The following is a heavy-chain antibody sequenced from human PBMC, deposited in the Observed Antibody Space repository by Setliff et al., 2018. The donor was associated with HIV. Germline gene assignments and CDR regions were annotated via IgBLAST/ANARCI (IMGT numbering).Heavy chain of an antibody. CDR3: ARGRIAARRWFDP. CDR1: GESFSGYY. CDR2: INHSGST. D-gene: IGHD6-6*01. V-gene: IGHV4-34*01. Sequence: PSETLSLTCAVYGESFSGYYWNWIRQPPGKGLEWIGEINHSGSTNYNPSLKSRVTISVDTSKNQFSLKLSSVTAADTAVDYCARGRIAARRWFDPWGQGTLGTVSS. J-gene: IGHJ5*02.